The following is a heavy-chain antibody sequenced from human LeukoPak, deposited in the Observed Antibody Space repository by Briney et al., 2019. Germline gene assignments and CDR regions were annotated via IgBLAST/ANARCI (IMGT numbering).Heavy chain of an antibody. CDR2: VYVSGRS. CDR1: GGSISPYY. D-gene: IGHD2-21*02. Sequence: SETLSLTCTVSGGSISPYYWSWIRQPPGKGLEWIGYVYVSGRSKSIPSLKSRVTVSVDTSKNQFSLKLSSMTAADTAVYFCARVACGGDCYIDYWGQGTLVTVSS. V-gene: IGHV4-59*12. J-gene: IGHJ4*02. CDR3: ARVACGGDCYIDY.